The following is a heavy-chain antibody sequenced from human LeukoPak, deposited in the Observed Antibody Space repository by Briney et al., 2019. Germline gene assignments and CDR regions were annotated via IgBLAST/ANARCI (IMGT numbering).Heavy chain of an antibody. J-gene: IGHJ4*02. CDR1: GGSISGSSYY. CDR2: IYYSGST. Sequence: SETLSLTCTVSGGSISGSSYYWGWIRQPPGKGLEWIGSIYYSGSTYYNPSLKSRVTISVDKSKNQFSLKLSSVTAADTAVYYCASWSGYDYFDYWGQGTLVTVSS. D-gene: IGHD3-3*01. CDR3: ASWSGYDYFDY. V-gene: IGHV4-39*07.